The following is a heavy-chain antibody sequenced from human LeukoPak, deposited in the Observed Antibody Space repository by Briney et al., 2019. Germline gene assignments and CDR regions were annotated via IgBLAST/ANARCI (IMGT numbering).Heavy chain of an antibody. V-gene: IGHV4-39*01. Sequence: SETLSLTCTVSGGSISSSSYYWGWIRQPPGTGLEWIGSIYYSGSTYYNPSLKSRVTISVDTSKNQFSLKLSSVTAADTAVYYCARRTVVPPGAFDIWGQGTVVTVSS. CDR2: IYYSGST. J-gene: IGHJ3*02. CDR1: GGSISSSSYY. CDR3: ARRTVVPPGAFDI. D-gene: IGHD4-23*01.